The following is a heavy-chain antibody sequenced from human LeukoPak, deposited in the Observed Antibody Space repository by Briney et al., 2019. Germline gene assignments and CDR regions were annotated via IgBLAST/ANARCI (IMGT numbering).Heavy chain of an antibody. CDR1: GYTFTSYY. D-gene: IGHD1-26*01. CDR3: ARGPNAQRIVGASPRFGP. J-gene: IGHJ5*02. Sequence: ASVKVSCKASGYTFTSYYMHWVRQAPGQGLEYMGIINPSGGSTSYAQKFQGRVTMTRDTSTSTVYMELSSLRSEDTAVYYCARGPNAQRIVGASPRFGPWGQGTLVTVPS. V-gene: IGHV1-46*01. CDR2: INPSGGST.